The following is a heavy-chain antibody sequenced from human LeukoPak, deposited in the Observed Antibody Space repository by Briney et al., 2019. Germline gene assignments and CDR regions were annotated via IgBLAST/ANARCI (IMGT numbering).Heavy chain of an antibody. V-gene: IGHV4-34*01. CDR1: GGSVSGHY. CDR2: INHSGST. CDR3: ARVEGPTDNAFDI. Sequence: PSETLSLTCAVYGGSVSGHYWSWIRQPPGKGLEWIGEINHSGSTNYNPSLKTRVTISIDTSKNQFSLKLSSVTAADTAVYYCARVEGPTDNAFDIWGQGTMVTVSS. D-gene: IGHD1-14*01. J-gene: IGHJ3*02.